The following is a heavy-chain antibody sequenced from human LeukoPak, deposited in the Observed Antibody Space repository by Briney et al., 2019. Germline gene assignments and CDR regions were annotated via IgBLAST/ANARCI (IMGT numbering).Heavy chain of an antibody. Sequence: SSETLSLTCTVSGGSISSYYWSWIRQPAGKGLEWIGRIYTSGSTNYNPSLKSRVTMSVDTSKNQFSLKLSSVTAADTAVYYCARDSDLGTNTAMVFFDYWGQGTLVTVSS. D-gene: IGHD5-18*01. J-gene: IGHJ4*02. CDR3: ARDSDLGTNTAMVFFDY. V-gene: IGHV4-4*07. CDR2: IYTSGST. CDR1: GGSISSYY.